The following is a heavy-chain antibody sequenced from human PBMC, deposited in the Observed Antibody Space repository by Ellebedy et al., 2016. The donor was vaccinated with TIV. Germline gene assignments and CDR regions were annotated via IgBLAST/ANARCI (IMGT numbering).Heavy chain of an antibody. CDR3: AHRGLDSSSWYGNWFDP. J-gene: IGHJ5*02. Sequence: SGPTLVKPTQTLTLTCTFSGFSLSTSGVGVGWIRQPPGKALEWLALIYWNSDKRYSPSLKSRLTITKDTSKNQVVLTMINMDPVDTATYYCAHRGLDSSSWYGNWFDPWGQGTLVTVSA. D-gene: IGHD6-13*01. V-gene: IGHV2-5*01. CDR2: IYWNSDK. CDR1: GFSLSTSGVG.